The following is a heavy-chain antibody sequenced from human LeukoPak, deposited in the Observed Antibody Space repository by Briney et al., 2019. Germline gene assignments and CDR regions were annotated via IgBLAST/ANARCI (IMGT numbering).Heavy chain of an antibody. V-gene: IGHV4-39*02. D-gene: IGHD5-12*01. Sequence: SETLSLXCTVSGGSISSSSYYWGWIRQPPGKGLEWIGSIYYSGSTYYNPSLKSRVTISVDTSKNQFSLKLSSVTAADTAVYYCAIEGGYVLSGYSDYWGQGTLVTVSS. CDR1: GGSISSSSYY. CDR3: AIEGGYVLSGYSDY. J-gene: IGHJ4*02. CDR2: IYYSGST.